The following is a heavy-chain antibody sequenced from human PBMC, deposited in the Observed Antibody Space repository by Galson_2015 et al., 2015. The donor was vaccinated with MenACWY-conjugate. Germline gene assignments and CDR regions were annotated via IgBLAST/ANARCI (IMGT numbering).Heavy chain of an antibody. V-gene: IGHV3-33*01. CDR3: ARDLTTCDFDY. J-gene: IGHJ4*02. CDR2: IWYDGTNK. CDR1: GFAFSGYA. D-gene: IGHD4/OR15-4a*01. Sequence: SLRLSCAASGFAFSGYAMHWVRQPPGKGLEWVAIIWYDGTNKYYADSVKGRFTISRDNSKNTLYLQMNSLRAEDTAVYYCARDLTTCDFDYWGQGTLVTVSS.